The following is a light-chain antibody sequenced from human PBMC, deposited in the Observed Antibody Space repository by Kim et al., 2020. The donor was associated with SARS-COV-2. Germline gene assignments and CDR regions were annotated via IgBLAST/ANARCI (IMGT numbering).Light chain of an antibody. CDR1: SLRSYY. V-gene: IGLV3-19*01. CDR3: NSRDSSGNHVV. J-gene: IGLJ2*01. Sequence: ALGQTVRITCQGDSLRSYYASWYQQKPGQAPVLVIYGKNNRPSGIPDRFSGSSSGNTTSLTITGAQAEDEADYYCNSRDSSGNHVVFGGGTQLTVL. CDR2: GKN.